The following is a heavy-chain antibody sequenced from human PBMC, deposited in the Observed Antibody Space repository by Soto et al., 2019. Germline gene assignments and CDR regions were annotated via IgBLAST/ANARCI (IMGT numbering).Heavy chain of an antibody. Sequence: PGGSLRLSCAASGFAVNSNYMSWVRQAPGKGLEWVSVIFGGGSTFYSDSVKGRFTISRDTSKNTVYLQMNSLRTEDTAVYYCVRTSSYWGQGTLVTVSS. D-gene: IGHD2-2*01. CDR3: VRTSSY. J-gene: IGHJ4*02. CDR2: IFGGGST. V-gene: IGHV3-53*01. CDR1: GFAVNSNY.